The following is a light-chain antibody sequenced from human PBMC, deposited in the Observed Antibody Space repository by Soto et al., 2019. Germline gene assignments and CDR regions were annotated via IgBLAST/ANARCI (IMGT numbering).Light chain of an antibody. V-gene: IGLV2-14*01. Sequence: QSALTQPASVSGSPGQSITISCTGTSSDVGGYNYVSWYQQHPGKAPKLMIYEVSNRPSGVSNRFSGSKSGNTASLTISGLQAEDEADYSGSSYTSTSTLLVFGGGTKLTVL. CDR3: SSYTSTSTLLV. J-gene: IGLJ2*01. CDR2: EVS. CDR1: SSDVGGYNY.